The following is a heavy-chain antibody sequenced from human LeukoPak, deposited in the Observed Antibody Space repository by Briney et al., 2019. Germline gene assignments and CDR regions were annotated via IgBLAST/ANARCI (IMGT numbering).Heavy chain of an antibody. J-gene: IGHJ4*02. Sequence: PGGSLRLSCAASGFTFSSYGMHWVRQAPGKGLEGVAFIRYDGSNKYYADSVKGRFTISRDNSKNTLYLQMNSLRAEDTAVYYCAKWGKTYYYDSSGYYFDYWGQGTLVTVSS. V-gene: IGHV3-30*02. CDR1: GFTFSSYG. CDR2: IRYDGSNK. D-gene: IGHD3-22*01. CDR3: AKWGKTYYYDSSGYYFDY.